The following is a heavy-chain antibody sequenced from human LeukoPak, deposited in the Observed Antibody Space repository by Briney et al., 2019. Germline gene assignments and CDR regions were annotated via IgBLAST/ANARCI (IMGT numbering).Heavy chain of an antibody. CDR2: IYTSGST. J-gene: IGHJ4*02. V-gene: IGHV4-61*02. CDR1: GGSISSGSYY. D-gene: IGHD3-3*01. CDR3: AREREDFWSGFNFDY. Sequence: SQTLSLTCTVSGGSISSGSYYWSWIRQPAGKGLEWIGRIYTSGSTNYNPSLKSRVTISVDTSKSQFSLKLSSVTAADTAVYYCAREREDFWSGFNFDYWGQGTLVTVSS.